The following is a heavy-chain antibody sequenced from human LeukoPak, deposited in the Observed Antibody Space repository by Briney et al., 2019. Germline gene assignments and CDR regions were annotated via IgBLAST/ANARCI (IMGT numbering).Heavy chain of an antibody. CDR1: GFTFSSYS. Sequence: GGSLRLSCAASGFTFSSYSMNWVRQAPGEGLEWVSSISSSSSYIYYADSVKGRFTISRDNAKNSLYLQMNSLRAEDTAVYYCARDFPRDNDAFDIWGQGTMVTVSS. CDR2: ISSSSSYI. J-gene: IGHJ3*02. CDR3: ARDFPRDNDAFDI. V-gene: IGHV3-21*01.